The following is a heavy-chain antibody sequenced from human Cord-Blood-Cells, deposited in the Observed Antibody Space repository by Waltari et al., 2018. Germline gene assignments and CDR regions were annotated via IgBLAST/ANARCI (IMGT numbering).Heavy chain of an antibody. J-gene: IGHJ1*01. CDR2: IYHSGRT. CDR1: GYSISSGYY. CDR3: ARLGGRYCSSTSCYEYFQH. Sequence: QVQLQESGPGLVKPSETLSLTCAVSGYSISSGYYWGWIRQPPGKGLEWIGSIYHSGRTYYNPSLKSRVTISVDTSKNQFSLKLSSVTAADTAVYYCARLGGRYCSSTSCYEYFQHWGQGTLVTVSS. V-gene: IGHV4-38-2*01. D-gene: IGHD2-2*01.